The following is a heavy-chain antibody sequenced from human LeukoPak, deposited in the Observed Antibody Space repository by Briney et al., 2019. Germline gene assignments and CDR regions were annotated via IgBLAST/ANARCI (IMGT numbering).Heavy chain of an antibody. J-gene: IGHJ3*01. CDR3: GKGGSSV. Sequence: GGSLRLSCAASGFTFSNYAMSWVRQAPGKGLEWVSSISDTGGSTYYADSVKGRFTISRDNSNNTLSLQMSSLRVEDTAIYYCGKGGSSVWGQRTMVTVSS. CDR2: ISDTGGST. CDR1: GFTFSNYA. V-gene: IGHV3-23*01. D-gene: IGHD6-6*01.